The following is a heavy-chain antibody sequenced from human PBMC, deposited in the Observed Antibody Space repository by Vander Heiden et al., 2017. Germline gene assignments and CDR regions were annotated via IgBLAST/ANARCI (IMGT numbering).Heavy chain of an antibody. D-gene: IGHD3-22*01. V-gene: IGHV3-30*18. CDR2: ISYDGSNK. CDR3: AKDSAYYYDSSGYSLDFDY. J-gene: IGHJ4*02. CDR1: GFTFSSYG. Sequence: QVQLVESGGGVVQPGRSLRLSCAASGFTFSSYGMHWVRQAPGKGLEWVAVISYDGSNKYYADSVKGRFTISRDNSKNTLYLQMNSLRAEDTAVYYCAKDSAYYYDSSGYSLDFDYWGQGTLVTVSS.